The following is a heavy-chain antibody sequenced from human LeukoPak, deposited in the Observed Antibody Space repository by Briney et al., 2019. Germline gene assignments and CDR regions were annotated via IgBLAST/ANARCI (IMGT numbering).Heavy chain of an antibody. V-gene: IGHV4-4*07. Sequence: SETLSLTCTVSGGSISSYYWSWIRQPAGKGLEWIGRIYTSGSTNYNPSLKSRVTISVDTSKNQFSLKLSSVTAADTAVYYCASVRRGFGESSKYYSYYYMHVWGNGTTVTIAS. CDR2: IYTSGST. CDR1: GGSISSYY. D-gene: IGHD3-10*01. CDR3: ASVRRGFGESSKYYSYYYMHV. J-gene: IGHJ6*03.